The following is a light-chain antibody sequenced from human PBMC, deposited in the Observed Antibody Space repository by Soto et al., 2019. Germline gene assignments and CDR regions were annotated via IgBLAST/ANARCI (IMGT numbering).Light chain of an antibody. J-gene: IGKJ1*01. V-gene: IGKV3-20*01. CDR1: QSVSSNS. CDR3: QQYGSSRRWA. CDR2: GAS. Sequence: EIVLTQSPGTLSLSPGERATLSCRASQSVSSNSLAWYQQKPGQAPRLLIYGASSRATGIPDRFSGSGSGTDFTLTISRLEPEDFAVYYCQQYGSSRRWAFGQGTKVDI.